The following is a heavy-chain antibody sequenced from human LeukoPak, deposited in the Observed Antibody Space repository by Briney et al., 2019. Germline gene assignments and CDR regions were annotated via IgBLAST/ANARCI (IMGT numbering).Heavy chain of an antibody. J-gene: IGHJ3*02. CDR3: TRGSGSYYAFDI. D-gene: IGHD1-26*01. CDR1: GDIVSSNSAT. Sequence: NPSPTLSLTCAISGDIVSSNSATWNWIRQTPSRGLEWLGRTYYRSKWFNDYSVSVRSRITFNPDTSKNQISLQLNSVTPEDTAVYYCTRGSGSYYAFDIWGQGTMVTLSS. V-gene: IGHV6-1*01. CDR2: TYYRSKWFN.